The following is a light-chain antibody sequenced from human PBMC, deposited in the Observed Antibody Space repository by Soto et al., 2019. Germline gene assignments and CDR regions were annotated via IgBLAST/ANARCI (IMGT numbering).Light chain of an antibody. CDR1: SSNIGAGYD. CDR2: GNS. V-gene: IGLV1-40*01. J-gene: IGLJ2*01. Sequence: QSVLTQPPSVSGAPGQTVTISCTGSSSNIGAGYDVHWYQQLPGTAPKLIIYGNSNRPSGVPDRFSGSKSGNSASLAITGLQAEDEADYYCQSYDSSLSCAVFGTGTKLTVL. CDR3: QSYDSSLSCAV.